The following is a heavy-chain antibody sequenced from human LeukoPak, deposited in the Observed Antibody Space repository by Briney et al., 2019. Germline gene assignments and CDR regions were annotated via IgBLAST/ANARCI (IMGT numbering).Heavy chain of an antibody. V-gene: IGHV3-23*01. CDR2: ISGSGGST. Sequence: GGSLRLSCAASGFTFSSYAMSWVRQAPGKGLEWVSAISGSGGSTYYADSVKGRFAISRDNSKNTLYLQMNSLRAEDTAVYYCAKDITPYNWNVDFDYWGQGTLVTVSS. D-gene: IGHD1-1*01. CDR1: GFTFSSYA. CDR3: AKDITPYNWNVDFDY. J-gene: IGHJ4*02.